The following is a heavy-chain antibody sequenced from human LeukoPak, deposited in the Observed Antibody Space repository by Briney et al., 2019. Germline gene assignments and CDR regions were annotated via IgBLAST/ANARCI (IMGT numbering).Heavy chain of an antibody. CDR1: GYTFTSYD. V-gene: IGHV1-8*01. Sequence: ASVKVSCKASGYTFTSYDINWVRQATGQGLEWMGWMNPNSGNTGYAQKFPGRVTMTRNTSISTAYMELSSLRSEDTAVYYCARGSVVVVAATYYYYGMDVWGQGTTVTVSS. D-gene: IGHD2-15*01. J-gene: IGHJ6*02. CDR2: MNPNSGNT. CDR3: ARGSVVVVAATYYYYGMDV.